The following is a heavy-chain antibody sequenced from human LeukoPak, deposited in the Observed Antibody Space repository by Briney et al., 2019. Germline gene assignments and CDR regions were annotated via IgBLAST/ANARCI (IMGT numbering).Heavy chain of an antibody. Sequence: GGSLRLSCAASGFTFSSYAMHWVRQAPGKGLEWVAIIWYDGSKYFYADSVKGRFSISRDNSKNTLYLQMNSLRAEDAAVYSCARDNSGSLDYWGQGTLVTVSS. D-gene: IGHD1-26*01. J-gene: IGHJ4*02. V-gene: IGHV3-33*01. CDR1: GFTFSSYA. CDR2: IWYDGSKY. CDR3: ARDNSGSLDY.